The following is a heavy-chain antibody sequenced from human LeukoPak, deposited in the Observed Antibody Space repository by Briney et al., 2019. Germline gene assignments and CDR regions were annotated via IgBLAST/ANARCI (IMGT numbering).Heavy chain of an antibody. D-gene: IGHD6-6*01. Sequence: GSLRLSCAASGFTFSTYYMNWVRQAPGKGLEWVSFITGSSSYIYYTDSVKGRFTISRDNAKNSLFLQMNSLRDEDTAVYYCASGFSSSPYFDYWGQGTLVTVSS. CDR2: ITGSSSYI. CDR1: GFTFSTYY. J-gene: IGHJ4*02. V-gene: IGHV3-21*01. CDR3: ASGFSSSPYFDY.